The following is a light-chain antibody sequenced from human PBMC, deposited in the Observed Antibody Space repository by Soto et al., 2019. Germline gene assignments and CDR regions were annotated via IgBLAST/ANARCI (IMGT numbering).Light chain of an antibody. CDR2: DAS. J-gene: IGKJ1*01. Sequence: EIVMTQSPATLSVSPGERPTLSCRASQSVSSNLAWYQQKPGQAPTLLIYDASTRAPGIPARFSGSGSATEFTLTISSLQSEDFAVYYCQQYNNWPRTFGQGTKVDIK. CDR1: QSVSSN. V-gene: IGKV3-15*01. CDR3: QQYNNWPRT.